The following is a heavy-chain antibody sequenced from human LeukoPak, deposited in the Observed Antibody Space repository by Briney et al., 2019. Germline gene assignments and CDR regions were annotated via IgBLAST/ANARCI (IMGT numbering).Heavy chain of an antibody. CDR2: IIPIFGTA. Sequence: GSSVKVSCKASGGTFSSYAISWVRQAPGQGLEWMGGIIPIFGTANYAQKFQGRVTITADESTSTAYMELSSLRSEDTAVYYCARLYYYGSGSYPFDYWGQGTLVTVSS. D-gene: IGHD3-10*01. V-gene: IGHV1-69*01. J-gene: IGHJ4*02. CDR3: ARLYYYGSGSYPFDY. CDR1: GGTFSSYA.